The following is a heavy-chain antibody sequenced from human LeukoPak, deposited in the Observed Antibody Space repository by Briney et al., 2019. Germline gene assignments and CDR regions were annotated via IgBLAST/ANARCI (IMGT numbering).Heavy chain of an antibody. V-gene: IGHV4-31*03. CDR1: GDSISSGGYY. D-gene: IGHD5-12*01. Sequence: SETLSLTCTVSGDSISSGGYYWSWIRQLPGKGLEWIGYIYYSGSTYYNPSLKSRVTISVDTSKNEFSLKLSSVTAADTAVYYCARRGYSGYDRFDYWGQGTLVTVSS. J-gene: IGHJ4*02. CDR3: ARRGYSGYDRFDY. CDR2: IYYSGST.